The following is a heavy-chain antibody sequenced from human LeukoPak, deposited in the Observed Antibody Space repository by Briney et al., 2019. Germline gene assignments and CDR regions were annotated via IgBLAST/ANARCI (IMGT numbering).Heavy chain of an antibody. V-gene: IGHV4-30-2*01. CDR1: GGSISSGGYF. CDR3: ARATPVVRENWFDR. Sequence: PSQTLSLTCSVSGGSISSGGYFWRWIRLPPGKGLEGLGYIYHSGSTYYNPSPKSRVTISVERSKHPLSLKLSSVTAGDTAVYFCARATPVVRENWFDRWGQGTLVTVCS. D-gene: IGHD6-6*01. CDR2: IYHSGST. J-gene: IGHJ5*02.